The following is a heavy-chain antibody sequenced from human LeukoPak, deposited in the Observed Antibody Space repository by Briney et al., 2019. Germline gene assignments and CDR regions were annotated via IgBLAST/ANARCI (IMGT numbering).Heavy chain of an antibody. CDR2: IYPGDSDT. D-gene: IGHD3-16*02. V-gene: IGHV5-51*01. Sequence: HGESLKISCKGSGYSFTSYWIGWVRQMPGKGLEWMGIIYPGDSDTRYGPSFQGQVTISADKSISTAYLQWSSLKASDTAMYYCARLGDLRLGELSLGTIDIWGQGTMVTVSS. CDR1: GYSFTSYW. J-gene: IGHJ3*02. CDR3: ARLGDLRLGELSLGTIDI.